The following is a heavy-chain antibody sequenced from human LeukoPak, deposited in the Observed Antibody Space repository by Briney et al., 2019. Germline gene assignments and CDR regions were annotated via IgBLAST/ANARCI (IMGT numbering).Heavy chain of an antibody. Sequence: ASVKVSCKASGYTLSDYPMNWVRQAPGQGLEWVGRINPNSGGTNYAQKFQGRVTMTRDTSISTAYMELSRLRSDDTAVYYCARDLGGYYDYWGQGTLVTVSS. J-gene: IGHJ4*02. V-gene: IGHV1-2*06. CDR1: GYTLSDYP. CDR2: INPNSGGT. CDR3: ARDLGGYYDY. D-gene: IGHD3-22*01.